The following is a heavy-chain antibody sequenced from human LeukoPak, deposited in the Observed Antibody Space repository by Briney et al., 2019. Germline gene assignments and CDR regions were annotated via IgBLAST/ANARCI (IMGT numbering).Heavy chain of an antibody. D-gene: IGHD2-15*01. CDR1: GFTFSSYA. CDR2: ISGSGGST. Sequence: GRSLRLSCAASGFTFSSYAMSWVRQAPGKGLEWVSAISGSGGSTYYADSVKGRFTTSRDNSKNALYLQMNSLRAEDTAVYYCAKTHPSGYFDYWGQGTLVTVSS. V-gene: IGHV3-23*01. J-gene: IGHJ4*02. CDR3: AKTHPSGYFDY.